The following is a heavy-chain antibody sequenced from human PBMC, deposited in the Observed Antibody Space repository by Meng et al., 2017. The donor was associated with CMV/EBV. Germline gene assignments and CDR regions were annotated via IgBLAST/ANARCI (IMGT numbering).Heavy chain of an antibody. V-gene: IGHV1-8*01. CDR1: GYTFTSYD. CDR2: MNPNSGNT. CDR3: ARFSTFGYYDFWSDYYAHYYYYGMDV. D-gene: IGHD3-3*01. Sequence: ASVKVSCKASGYTFTSYDINWVRQATGQGLEWMGWMNPNSGNTGYAQKFQGRVTMTRNTSISTAYMELSSLRSEDTAVYYCARFSTFGYYDFWSDYYAHYYYYGMDVWGQGTTVTVSS. J-gene: IGHJ6*02.